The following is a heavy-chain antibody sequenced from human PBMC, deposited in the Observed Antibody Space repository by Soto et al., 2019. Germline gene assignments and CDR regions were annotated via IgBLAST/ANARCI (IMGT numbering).Heavy chain of an antibody. CDR3: AKEAYSSGWYSVGFDY. CDR2: ISGSGGST. V-gene: IGHV3-23*01. Sequence: GGSLRVSCAASGFTFSSYARSWVRKAPGKGLEWVSAISGSGGSTYYADSVKGRFTISRDNSKNTLYLQMNSLRAEDTAVYYCAKEAYSSGWYSVGFDYWGQGTLVTVSS. D-gene: IGHD6-19*01. CDR1: GFTFSSYA. J-gene: IGHJ4*02.